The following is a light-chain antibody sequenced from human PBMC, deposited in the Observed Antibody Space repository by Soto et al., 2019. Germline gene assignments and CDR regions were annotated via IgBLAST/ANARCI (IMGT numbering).Light chain of an antibody. V-gene: IGLV2-23*01. J-gene: IGLJ1*01. Sequence: QSVLTQPASVSGSPGQSITISCTGTNNLVSWYQKHPGKAPKVVVYEGTKRPSGVSNRFSGSNSGGTASLTISGLQAKDEASYFCCAYVGARSYVFGTGSQVTXL. CDR2: EGT. CDR1: NNL. CDR3: CAYVGARSYV.